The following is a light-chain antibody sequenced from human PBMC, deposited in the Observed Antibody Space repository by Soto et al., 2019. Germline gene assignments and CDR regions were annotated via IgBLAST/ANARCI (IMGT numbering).Light chain of an antibody. CDR2: DAS. V-gene: IGKV1-5*01. J-gene: IGKJ2*01. CDR3: QHYDRYPYT. CDR1: QSVGTD. Sequence: DIHMTQSPSTLSAPVGDRVTITCRASQSVGTDLAWYQQKPGEVPKLLIYDASTLTSGVPPRFSGGGSGTEFTLTISSLQPDDFATYYCQHYDRYPYTFGQGTKLEI.